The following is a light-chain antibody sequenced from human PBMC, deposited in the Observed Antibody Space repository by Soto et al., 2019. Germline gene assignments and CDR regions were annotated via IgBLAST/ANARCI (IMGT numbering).Light chain of an antibody. CDR2: AAS. CDR1: QDMRIY. Sequence: DIQMTQSPPSLSASVGDRVTITCRANQDMRIYLGWYQQNPGKAPKRLIYAASSLQSGVPSRFSGSGSGTEFTLTISSLQPEDFATYFCLQYNEYPYTFGQGTKLEF. J-gene: IGKJ2*01. V-gene: IGKV1-17*01. CDR3: LQYNEYPYT.